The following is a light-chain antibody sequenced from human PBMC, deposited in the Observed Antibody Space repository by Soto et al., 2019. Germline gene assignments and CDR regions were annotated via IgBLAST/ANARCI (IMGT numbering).Light chain of an antibody. CDR1: QSLVYSDGNTY. CDR2: KVS. Sequence: DVVMTQSPLSLPVTLGQPASISCRSNQSLVYSDGNTYLNWFQQRPGQSPRRLIYKVSNRDSGVPDRISGSGSGTDFTLKISRVEAEDVGVYYCMQGTHWPPTFGQGTRLENK. V-gene: IGKV2-30*01. CDR3: MQGTHWPPT. J-gene: IGKJ5*01.